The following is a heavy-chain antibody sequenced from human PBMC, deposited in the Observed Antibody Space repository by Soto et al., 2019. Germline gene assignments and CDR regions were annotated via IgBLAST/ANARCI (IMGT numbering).Heavy chain of an antibody. CDR3: AREGSYSAYNFAHGIQLWSFDF. D-gene: IGHD5-12*01. CDR1: GGSINTFY. Sequence: SETLSLTCTVSGGSINTFYWSWVRQPAGKGLEWIGRIFSSGSTSFDPSLESRVAMSVDTSKNHFSLNLSSVTAADMAVYYCAREGSYSAYNFAHGIQLWSFDFWGQGALVTVSS. V-gene: IGHV4-4*07. CDR2: IFSSGST. J-gene: IGHJ4*02.